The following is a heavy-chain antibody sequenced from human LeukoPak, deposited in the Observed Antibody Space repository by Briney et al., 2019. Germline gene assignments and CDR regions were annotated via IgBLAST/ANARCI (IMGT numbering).Heavy chain of an antibody. D-gene: IGHD3-22*01. CDR1: GGSISSSSYY. CDR2: IYYSGST. J-gene: IGHJ4*02. Sequence: PSETLSLTCTVSGGSISSSSYYWGWIRQPPGTGLEWIGSIYYSGSTNYNPSLKSRVTMSVDTSKNQFSLKLSSVTAADTAVYYCARDVYYYDSSGYHLFDYWGQGTLVTVSS. V-gene: IGHV4-39*07. CDR3: ARDVYYYDSSGYHLFDY.